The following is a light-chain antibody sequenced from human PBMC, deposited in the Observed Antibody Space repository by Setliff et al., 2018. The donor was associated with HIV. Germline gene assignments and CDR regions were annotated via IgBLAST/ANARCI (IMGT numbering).Light chain of an antibody. CDR3: CSYAGRYTPYV. CDR1: SSDVGSYNL. J-gene: IGLJ1*01. CDR2: EVS. Sequence: QSALTQPASVSGSPGQSITISCTGTSSDVGSYNLVSWYQQHPGKAPKLMIYEVSKRPSGVSSRFSGSKSGNTASLTISGLQAEDEADYYCCSYAGRYTPYVFGTGTKVTVL. V-gene: IGLV2-23*02.